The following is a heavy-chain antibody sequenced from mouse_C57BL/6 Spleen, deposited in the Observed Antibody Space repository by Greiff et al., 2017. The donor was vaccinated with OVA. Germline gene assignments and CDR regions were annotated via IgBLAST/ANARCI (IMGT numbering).Heavy chain of an antibody. J-gene: IGHJ3*01. CDR3: AREGLTGRWFAY. Sequence: QVQLKESGPGLVQPSQSLSITCTVSGFSLTSYGVHWVRQSPGKGLEWLGVIWSGGSTDYNAAFISRLSISKDNSKSQVFFKMNSLQADDTAIYYCAREGLTGRWFAYWGQGTLVTVSA. V-gene: IGHV2-2*01. CDR1: GFSLTSYG. D-gene: IGHD4-1*01. CDR2: IWSGGST.